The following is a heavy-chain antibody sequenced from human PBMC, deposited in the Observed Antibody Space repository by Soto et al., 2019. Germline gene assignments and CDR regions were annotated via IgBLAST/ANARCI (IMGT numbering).Heavy chain of an antibody. CDR3: TGITWFRGMDV. Sequence: SHTLSLTGVICGDSASSHSPGCNWIRESTSRGLEWLGRTYYKSKWNNDYALSVRSRITMNPDRSKNQFSLRLSSVTHEDTAVSYCTGITWFRGMDVWGQGTPVTVSS. J-gene: IGHJ6*02. D-gene: IGHD3-10*01. CDR1: GDSASSHSPG. CDR2: TYYKSKWNN. V-gene: IGHV6-1*01.